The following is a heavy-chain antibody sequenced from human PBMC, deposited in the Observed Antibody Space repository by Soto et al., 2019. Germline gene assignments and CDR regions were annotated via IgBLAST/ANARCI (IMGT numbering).Heavy chain of an antibody. V-gene: IGHV3-21*01. J-gene: IGHJ5*02. CDR2: ISSSSSYI. D-gene: IGHD3-10*01. Sequence: NPGGSLRLSCAASGFTFSSYSMNWVRQAPGKGLEWVSSISSSSSYIYYADSVKGRFTISRDNAKNSLYLQMNSLRAEDTAVYYCARVATPRTIRGVWFDPWGQGTLVTVSS. CDR3: ARVATPRTIRGVWFDP. CDR1: GFTFSSYS.